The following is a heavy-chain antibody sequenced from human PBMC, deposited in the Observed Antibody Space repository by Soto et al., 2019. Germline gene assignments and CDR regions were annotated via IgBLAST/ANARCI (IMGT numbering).Heavy chain of an antibody. J-gene: IGHJ4*02. V-gene: IGHV1-69*13. D-gene: IGHD3-22*01. Sequence: SVKVSCKASGGTFSNYGVNWVRQAPGQGLEWMGGIIPIFGTANYAQKFQGRVTITADDSTRTAYMGLSSLRSEDTAVYYCARDGTLYDSSAYYYPYWGQGTLVTVSS. CDR2: IIPIFGTA. CDR1: GGTFSNYG. CDR3: ARDGTLYDSSAYYYPY.